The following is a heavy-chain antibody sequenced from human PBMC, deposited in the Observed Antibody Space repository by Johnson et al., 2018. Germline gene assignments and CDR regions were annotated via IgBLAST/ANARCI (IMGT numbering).Heavy chain of an antibody. Sequence: VQLVESGGGLVQPGGSLRLSCAASGYTFSSHAMSWVRQAPGKGLEWVSGINNSGGSTYYADSVKGRFTISRDNSKNTLYLQMNSLRAEDTAVYYCAKNYYNHYDGMDVLGKGTTVTVSS. CDR3: AKNYYNHYDGMDV. CDR2: INNSGGST. D-gene: IGHD5-24*01. CDR1: GYTFSSHA. J-gene: IGHJ6*04. V-gene: IGHV3-23*04.